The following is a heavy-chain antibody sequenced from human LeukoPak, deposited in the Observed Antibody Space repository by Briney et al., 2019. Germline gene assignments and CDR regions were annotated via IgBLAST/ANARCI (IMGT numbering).Heavy chain of an antibody. D-gene: IGHD2-15*01. CDR3: AKRQCSGFNCAFFDL. V-gene: IGHV3-23*01. Sequence: QTGGSLRLSCTASTFTFRNYDMSWVRQAPGKGLEWVSVIFASGGTTYYADSVKGRFTISRDNSKNTLSLQMNSLGAEDTAVYYCAKRQCSGFNCAFFDLWGQGTLVTVSS. J-gene: IGHJ4*02. CDR2: IFASGGTT. CDR1: TFTFRNYD.